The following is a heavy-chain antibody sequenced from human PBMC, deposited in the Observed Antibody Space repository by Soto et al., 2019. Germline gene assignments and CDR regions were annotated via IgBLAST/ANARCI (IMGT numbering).Heavy chain of an antibody. CDR3: ARDLKYPGIAAAGTDNWFDP. Sequence: ASVKVSCKASGYTFTSYGISWVRRAPGQGLEWMGWISAYNGNTNYAQKLQGRVTMTTDTSTSTAYMELRSLRSDDTAVYYCARDLKYPGIAAAGTDNWFDPWGQGTLVTVSS. CDR1: GYTFTSYG. D-gene: IGHD6-13*01. J-gene: IGHJ5*02. V-gene: IGHV1-18*01. CDR2: ISAYNGNT.